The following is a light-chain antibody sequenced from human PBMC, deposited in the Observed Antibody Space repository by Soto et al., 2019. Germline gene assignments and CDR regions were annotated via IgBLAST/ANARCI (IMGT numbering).Light chain of an antibody. V-gene: IGKV1-17*01. CDR2: AAS. CDR3: LQHNTYPRT. CDR1: QAIRND. J-gene: IGKJ1*01. Sequence: DIQMTQSPSSLSASVGDIVTITCRASQAIRNDLGWYQQKPAKAPKRLIYAASSLQSGVPSRFSGSGSGTEFTLTISSLQPEDSATYYCLQHNTYPRTFGQGTKVEIK.